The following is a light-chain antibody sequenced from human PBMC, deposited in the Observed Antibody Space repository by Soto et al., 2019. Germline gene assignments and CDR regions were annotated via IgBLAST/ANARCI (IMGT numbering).Light chain of an antibody. Sequence: QSVLTQPPSVCAAPGQKVIISCAGSSSNIGNNYVSWYQQLPGTAPRLLIYENNKRPSGIPDRFSGSKSGTSATLGITGLQTGDEADYYCGTCDNSLGALFGGGTKLTVL. J-gene: IGLJ2*01. CDR3: GTCDNSLGAL. V-gene: IGLV1-51*02. CDR1: SSNIGNNY. CDR2: ENN.